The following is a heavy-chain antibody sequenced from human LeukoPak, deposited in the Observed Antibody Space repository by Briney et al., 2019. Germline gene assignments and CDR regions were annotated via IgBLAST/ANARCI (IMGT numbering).Heavy chain of an antibody. CDR1: RYTFTDYY. J-gene: IGHJ4*02. Sequence: GASVKVSCKASRYTFTDYYIHWVRQAAGQGLEWMAWINPNSGGTYYAQNFHDRITLTRDTSISTAYMELSRLRSDDTAIYYCARANALYCSSTSCLFDYWGQGTLVTVSS. CDR3: ARANALYCSSTSCLFDY. CDR2: INPNSGGT. D-gene: IGHD2-2*01. V-gene: IGHV1-2*02.